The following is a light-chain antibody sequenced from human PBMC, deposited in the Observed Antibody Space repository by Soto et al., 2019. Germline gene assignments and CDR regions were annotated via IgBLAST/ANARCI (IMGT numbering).Light chain of an antibody. Sequence: EIVLTQSPGTLSLSPGERATLSCRASQSVSSSYLAWYQQKPGQAPRLLIYDASNRATGVPTRFSGSGSGTEFTLTVSSLQPDDFATYYCHQYHNFPRTFGQGTMVDIK. CDR1: QSVSSSY. J-gene: IGKJ1*01. CDR3: HQYHNFPRT. V-gene: IGKV3-20*01. CDR2: DAS.